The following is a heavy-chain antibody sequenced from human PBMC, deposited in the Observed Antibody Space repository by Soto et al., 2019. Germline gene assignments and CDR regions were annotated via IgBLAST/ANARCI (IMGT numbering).Heavy chain of an antibody. Sequence: QVQLQESGPGLVKPSQTLSLTCTVSGGSISSGDYYWSWIRQPPGKGLEWIGYIYDSGSTYYNSSLQSRVNITLDPSKNQFSLKLTSVTAADTAVYYCARDNGVGPWGQGTLVTVSS. V-gene: IGHV4-30-4*01. J-gene: IGHJ5*02. CDR2: IYDSGST. CDR1: GGSISSGDYY. D-gene: IGHD2-8*01. CDR3: ARDNGVGP.